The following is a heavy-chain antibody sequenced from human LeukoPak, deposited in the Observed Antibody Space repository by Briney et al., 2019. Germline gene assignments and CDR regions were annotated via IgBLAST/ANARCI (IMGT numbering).Heavy chain of an antibody. Sequence: GRSLRLSCAASRFTFSDYYTNWIRLAPGKGLEWVAHISSAGNTVYYADSVNGRFTISRDNVKESLYLQMNSLRAEDTAVYYCTRGVFSDLWGQGTLVTVSS. CDR2: ISSAGNTV. CDR1: RFTFSDYY. CDR3: TRGVFSDL. V-gene: IGHV3-11*01. D-gene: IGHD2/OR15-2a*01. J-gene: IGHJ4*02.